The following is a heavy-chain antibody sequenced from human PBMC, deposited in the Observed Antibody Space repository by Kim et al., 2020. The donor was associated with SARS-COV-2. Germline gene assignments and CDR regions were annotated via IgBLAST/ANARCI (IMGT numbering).Heavy chain of an antibody. Sequence: GGSLRLSCTTSGFTFGDYSVAWVRQAPGKGLEWVGFIKSKIHGETTEHAASVRDRFTISRDDSKNIAHLQMNSLKTEDTAAYYCTREYDESSEYWGQGTLVTVSS. V-gene: IGHV3-49*04. CDR3: TREYDESSEY. J-gene: IGHJ4*02. CDR2: IKSKIHGETT. CDR1: GFTFGDYS. D-gene: IGHD3-3*01.